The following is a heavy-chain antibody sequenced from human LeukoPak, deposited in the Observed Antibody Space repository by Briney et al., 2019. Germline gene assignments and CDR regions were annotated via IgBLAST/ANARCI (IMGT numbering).Heavy chain of an antibody. V-gene: IGHV3-23*01. CDR3: AKGSSGDFFDL. J-gene: IGHJ4*02. CDR1: GFIFNNYG. CDR2: ISYDGGGT. D-gene: IGHD3-22*01. Sequence: GGSLRLSCAASGFIFNNYGLVWVRQAPGKGLEWVSAISYDGGGTTYADFVKGRFSVSRDNSKNTLFMQMNSLSAEDTALYYGAKGSSGDFFDLWGQGTLVTVSS.